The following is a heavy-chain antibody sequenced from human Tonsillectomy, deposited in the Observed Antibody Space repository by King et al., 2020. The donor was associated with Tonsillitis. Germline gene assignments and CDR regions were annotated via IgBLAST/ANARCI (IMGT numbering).Heavy chain of an antibody. V-gene: IGHV3-48*02. CDR3: ARDRTSKYYDSTGGFGY. D-gene: IGHD3-22*01. CDR1: GFTFSNYS. J-gene: IGHJ4*02. Sequence: VQLVESGGGLVQPGGSLRLSCAASGFTFSNYSMNWVRQAPGKGLEWISYISSSSYTIYYADSVEGRFTVSRDNAKNSLYLHMNSLRDEDTAVYFCARDRTSKYYDSTGGFGYWGQGTLVTVSS. CDR2: ISSSSYTI.